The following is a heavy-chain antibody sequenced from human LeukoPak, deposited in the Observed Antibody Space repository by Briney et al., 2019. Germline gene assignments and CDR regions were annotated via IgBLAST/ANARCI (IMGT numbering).Heavy chain of an antibody. V-gene: IGHV3-23*01. Sequence: GGSLRLSCAASGFTFSSYAMHWVRQAPGKGLEWVSAISDSGVGTYYADSVKGRFTISRDNSKNTLYLQMSSLRTEDTAVYYCAEDGFWGQGTLVTVSS. CDR3: AEDGF. CDR2: ISDSGVGT. J-gene: IGHJ4*02. CDR1: GFTFSSYA.